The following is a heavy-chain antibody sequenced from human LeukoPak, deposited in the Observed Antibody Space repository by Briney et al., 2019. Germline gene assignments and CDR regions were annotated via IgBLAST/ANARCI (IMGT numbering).Heavy chain of an antibody. V-gene: IGHV1-2*02. CDR2: INPNSGGT. CDR3: ARVAGDILTRGEVDY. CDR1: GYTFTGYY. Sequence: ASVKVSCKASGYTFTGYYMHWVRQAPGQGLEWMGWINPNSGGTNYAQKFQGRVTMTRDTSISTAYMELSRPRSDDTAVYYCARVAGDILTRGEVDYWGQGTLDTVSS. J-gene: IGHJ4*02. D-gene: IGHD3-9*01.